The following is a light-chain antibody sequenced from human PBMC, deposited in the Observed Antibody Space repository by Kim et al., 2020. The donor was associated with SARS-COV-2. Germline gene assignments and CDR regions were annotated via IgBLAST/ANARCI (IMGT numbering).Light chain of an antibody. CDR3: SSRDSSGDRVV. J-gene: IGLJ2*01. CDR1: SLRSYY. V-gene: IGLV3-19*01. Sequence: SSELTQDPAVSVALGQTVRITCQGDSLRSYYATWYQQKPGQAPILVIYGKNNRPSGIPDRFSGSSSGNTASLTITGTQAEDEGDYYCSSRDSSGDRVVFG. CDR2: GKN.